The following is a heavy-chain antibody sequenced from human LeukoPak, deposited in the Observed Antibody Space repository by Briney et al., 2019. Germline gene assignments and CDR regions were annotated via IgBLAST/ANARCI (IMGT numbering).Heavy chain of an antibody. CDR2: IIPIFGTA. D-gene: IGHD3-10*01. J-gene: IGHJ3*02. CDR3: ARVIGGEAFDI. V-gene: IGHV1-69*01. Sequence: ASVKVSCKASGGTFSSYAISWVRQAPGQGLEWMGGIIPIFGTANYAQKFQGRVTITADESTSTAYMELSSLRSEDTAAYYCARVIGGEAFDIWGQGTMVTVSS. CDR1: GGTFSSYA.